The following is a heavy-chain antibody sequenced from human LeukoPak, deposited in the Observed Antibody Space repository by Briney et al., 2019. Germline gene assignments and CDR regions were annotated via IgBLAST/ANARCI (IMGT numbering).Heavy chain of an antibody. CDR2: ISYDGSNK. D-gene: IGHD6-13*01. Sequence: GGSLRLSCAASGFTFSSYAMHWVRQAPGKGLEWVAVISYDGSNKYYADSVKGRFTISRDNSKNTLYLQMNSLRAEDTAVYYCARGEAGYLDYWGQGTLVTVSS. J-gene: IGHJ4*02. V-gene: IGHV3-30-3*01. CDR1: GFTFSSYA. CDR3: ARGEAGYLDY.